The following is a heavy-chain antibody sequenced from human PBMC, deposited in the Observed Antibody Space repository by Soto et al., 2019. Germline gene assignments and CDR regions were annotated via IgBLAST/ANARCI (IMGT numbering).Heavy chain of an antibody. CDR2: ISYDGSNK. CDR3: AKSPYCSGGSCYPLWFDP. V-gene: IGHV3-30*18. D-gene: IGHD2-15*01. Sequence: VQLLESGGGLVQPGESLRLSCAASGFTFSSYGMHWVRQAPGKGLEWVAVISYDGSNKYYADSVKGRFTISRDNSKNTLYLQMNSLRAEDTAVYYCAKSPYCSGGSCYPLWFDPWGQGTLVTVSS. CDR1: GFTFSSYG. J-gene: IGHJ5*02.